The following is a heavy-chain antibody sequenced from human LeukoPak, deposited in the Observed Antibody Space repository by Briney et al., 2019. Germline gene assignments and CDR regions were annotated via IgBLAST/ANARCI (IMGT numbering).Heavy chain of an antibody. V-gene: IGHV3-33*01. Sequence: GRSLRLSCAASGFTFSNYGMHWVRQAPGQGLEWVAIIWYGGSNEYYADSVKGRSTISRDNPKNTAYLQMNSLRAEDTAVYYCARDNVDHAYYLDYWGQGTLVTVSS. D-gene: IGHD1-14*01. CDR3: ARDNVDHAYYLDY. CDR2: IWYGGSNE. CDR1: GFTFSNYG. J-gene: IGHJ4*02.